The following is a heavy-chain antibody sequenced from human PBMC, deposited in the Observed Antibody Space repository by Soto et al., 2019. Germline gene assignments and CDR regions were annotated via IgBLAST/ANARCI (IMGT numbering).Heavy chain of an antibody. Sequence: QVQLQESGPGLVNPSETLSLTCTVSGASIEVYTGCWIRQPQGKGLEWIGNIYSSGDIEYNPSLKSRATISVETSKSQISLKLSFVTAVDTAVYHCVRHLAARRLDETMVFEYWGQGTLVTVSS. D-gene: IGHD6-6*01. V-gene: IGHV4-59*13. J-gene: IGHJ4*02. CDR3: VRHLAARRLDETMVFEY. CDR2: IYSSGDI. CDR1: GASIEVYT.